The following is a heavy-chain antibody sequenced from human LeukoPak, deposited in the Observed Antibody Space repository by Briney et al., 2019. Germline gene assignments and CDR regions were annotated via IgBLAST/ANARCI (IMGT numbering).Heavy chain of an antibody. Sequence: PGGSLRLSCAASGFTFSSYAMSWVRQAPGKGLEWVSAISGSGGSTYYADSVKGRFTISRDNSKNKLYLQMNSLRAEDTAVYYCAKETAMVYASPGAFDIWGQGTMVTVSS. J-gene: IGHJ3*02. CDR1: GFTFSSYA. D-gene: IGHD2-8*01. CDR3: AKETAMVYASPGAFDI. V-gene: IGHV3-23*01. CDR2: ISGSGGST.